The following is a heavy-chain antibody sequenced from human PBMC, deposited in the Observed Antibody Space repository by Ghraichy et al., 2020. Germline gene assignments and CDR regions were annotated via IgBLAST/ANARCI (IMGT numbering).Heavy chain of an antibody. J-gene: IGHJ4*02. D-gene: IGHD2-15*01. CDR3: AKASVLGFCSDCNCYGVRFDY. CDR1: GFTFSRNA. Sequence: LSLTCGGSGFTFSRNAMSWVRQAPGKGLEWVSGFSGSGATTYYADSVVGRFTISRDNSKNMLYLQMNSLRAEDTAVYYCAKASVLGFCSDCNCYGVRFDYGGQGALVTVAS. V-gene: IGHV3-23*01. CDR2: FSGSGATT.